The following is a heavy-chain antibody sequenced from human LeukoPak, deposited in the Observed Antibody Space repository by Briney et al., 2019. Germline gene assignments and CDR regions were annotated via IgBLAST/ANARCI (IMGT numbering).Heavy chain of an antibody. D-gene: IGHD2-2*01. CDR2: INSDGSST. J-gene: IGHJ6*03. Sequence: GGSLRLSCAASGFTFSSYWMHWVRQAPGKGLVWVSRINSDGSSTSYADSVKGRFTISRDSAKNTLYLQMNSLRGEDTAVYYCAGGKQYQLPTRRHYYYMDVWGKGTTVTVSS. CDR1: GFTFSSYW. CDR3: AGGKQYQLPTRRHYYYMDV. V-gene: IGHV3-74*01.